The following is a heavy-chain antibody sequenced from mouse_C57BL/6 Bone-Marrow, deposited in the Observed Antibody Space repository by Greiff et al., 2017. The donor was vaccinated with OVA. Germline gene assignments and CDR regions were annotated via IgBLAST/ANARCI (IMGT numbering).Heavy chain of an antibody. Sequence: EVKVVESGGGLVKPGGSLKLSCAASGFTFSDYGMHWVRQAPEKGLEWVAYISSGSSTIYYADTVKGRFTISRDNAKNTLFLQMTSLRSEDTAMYYCARSDYDYFDYGGQGTTLTVSS. CDR1: GFTFSDYG. V-gene: IGHV5-17*01. J-gene: IGHJ2*01. CDR2: ISSGSSTI. D-gene: IGHD2-4*01. CDR3: ARSDYDYFDY.